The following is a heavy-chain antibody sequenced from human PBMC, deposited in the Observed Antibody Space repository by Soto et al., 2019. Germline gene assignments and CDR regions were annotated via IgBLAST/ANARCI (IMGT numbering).Heavy chain of an antibody. CDR3: AKNYYDSSGYLYYFDY. D-gene: IGHD3-22*01. V-gene: IGHV3-23*01. CDR2: ISGSGGST. J-gene: IGHJ4*02. Sequence: GWSLRLACASSGFTFISYAMSWVRQAPGKGLEWVSAISGSGGSTYYADSVKGRFTISRDNSKNTLYLQMNSLRAEDTAVYYCAKNYYDSSGYLYYFDYWGQGTLVTVSS. CDR1: GFTFISYA.